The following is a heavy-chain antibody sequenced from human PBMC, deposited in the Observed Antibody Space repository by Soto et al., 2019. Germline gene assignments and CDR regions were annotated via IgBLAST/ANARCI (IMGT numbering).Heavy chain of an antibody. CDR2: INHSGST. CDR3: AGTKGYCSGGSCQYNWFDP. Sequence: PSETLSLTCAVYGGSFSGYYWSWIRQPPGKGLEWIGEINHSGSTNYNPSLKSRVTISVDTSKNQFSLKLSSVTAADTAVYYCAGTKGYCSGGSCQYNWFDPWGQGTLVTVSS. J-gene: IGHJ5*02. V-gene: IGHV4-34*01. D-gene: IGHD2-15*01. CDR1: GGSFSGYY.